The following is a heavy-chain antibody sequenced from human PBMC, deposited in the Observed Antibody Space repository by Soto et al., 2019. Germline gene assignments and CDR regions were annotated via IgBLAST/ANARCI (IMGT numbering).Heavy chain of an antibody. CDR3: AKGVPFGVVIPTYYFDY. J-gene: IGHJ4*02. CDR1: GFTFDDYA. D-gene: IGHD3-3*01. CDR2: ISWNSGSI. Sequence: GGSLRLSCAASGFTFDDYAMHWVRQAPGRGLEWVSGISWNSGSIGYADSVKGRFTISRDNAKDSLYLQMNSLRAEDTALYYCAKGVPFGVVIPTYYFDYWGQGTLVTVSS. V-gene: IGHV3-9*01.